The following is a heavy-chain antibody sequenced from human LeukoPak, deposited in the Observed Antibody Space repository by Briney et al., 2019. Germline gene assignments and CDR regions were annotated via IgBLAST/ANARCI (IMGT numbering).Heavy chain of an antibody. J-gene: IGHJ3*02. V-gene: IGHV3-33*01. CDR2: IWYDGGNK. D-gene: IGHD5-12*01. Sequence: GGSLRLSCAASGFTFRRYGMHGVREAPGRGVEWVAVIWYDGGNKYYADSVKGRFTISRDNCKNSLYLQMNSLRAEDTAVYYCARVGANSGYDFPQPSGGAFDIWGQGTMVTVSS. CDR1: GFTFRRYG. CDR3: ARVGANSGYDFPQPSGGAFDI.